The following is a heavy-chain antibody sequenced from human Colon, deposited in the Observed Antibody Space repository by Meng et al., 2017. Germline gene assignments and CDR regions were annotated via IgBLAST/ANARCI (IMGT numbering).Heavy chain of an antibody. CDR2: ISSSGSNI. Sequence: GESLKISCAASGFTFSDHYMSWIRQAPGKGLEWISLISSSGSNIYYTDSVKGRFTISRDNANNSLYLQMNSLRAEDTAVYYCARVSSGWYLGYWGQGTLVTFPS. CDR3: ARVSSGWYLGY. J-gene: IGHJ4*02. CDR1: GFTFSDHY. D-gene: IGHD6-19*01. V-gene: IGHV3-11*01.